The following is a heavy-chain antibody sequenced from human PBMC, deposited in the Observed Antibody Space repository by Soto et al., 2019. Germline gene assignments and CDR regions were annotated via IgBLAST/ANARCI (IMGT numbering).Heavy chain of an antibody. J-gene: IGHJ2*01. D-gene: IGHD2-21*02. CDR2: INHAGSEK. Sequence: GRSLRLACVASGFSFSSYSISWVRQAPGKGLEWVANINHAGSEKYYVGSVKGRFTMYRDNAKNSAYLQMNSLRVDDTAVYYCARELVGTGWYFDLWGRGTLVTVSS. V-gene: IGHV3-7*01. CDR3: ARELVGTGWYFDL. CDR1: GFSFSSYS.